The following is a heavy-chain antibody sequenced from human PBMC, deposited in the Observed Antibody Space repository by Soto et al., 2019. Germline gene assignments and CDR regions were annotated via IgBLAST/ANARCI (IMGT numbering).Heavy chain of an antibody. D-gene: IGHD6-13*01. Sequence: QITLKESGPTLVKPTQTLTLTCTFSGFSLSTSGVGVGWIRQPPGKALEWLALIYWDDVKRYSPSLKSRLTITKDNSNNQVVITMTNRDPVDTSTYYCAHRPRIAAAAPFDYWGQGTLVTVSS. CDR1: GFSLSTSGVG. CDR2: IYWDDVK. V-gene: IGHV2-5*02. J-gene: IGHJ4*02. CDR3: AHRPRIAAAAPFDY.